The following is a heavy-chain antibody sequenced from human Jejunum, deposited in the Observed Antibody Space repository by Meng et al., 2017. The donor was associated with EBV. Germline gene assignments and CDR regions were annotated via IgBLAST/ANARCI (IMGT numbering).Heavy chain of an antibody. Sequence: QGEIVQAGDEVQKPGSSVKLSCKASGDTFTSHGVGWVRLAPGQGPEWLGGIIPVFGTANYPLRFQDRVTITADKSTNTGYMELGGLRSDDTAVYYCARLFCGDDCFSTYYFDSWGQGTLVTVSS. CDR2: IIPVFGTA. CDR3: ARLFCGDDCFSTYYFDS. V-gene: IGHV1-69*06. J-gene: IGHJ4*02. CDR1: GDTFTSHG. D-gene: IGHD2-21*01.